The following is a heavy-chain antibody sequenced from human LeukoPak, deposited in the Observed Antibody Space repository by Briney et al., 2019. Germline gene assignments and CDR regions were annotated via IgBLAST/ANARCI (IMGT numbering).Heavy chain of an antibody. Sequence: VASVMVSCKASGYTFTSYDINWVRQATGQGLEWLGWMNPNSGNTGYAQKFQGRVTMTRNTSISTAYMVLGSLRSEDTAIYYCARADWGSGDYWGQGTLVTVSS. CDR3: ARADWGSGDY. V-gene: IGHV1-8*01. D-gene: IGHD7-27*01. CDR1: GYTFTSYD. J-gene: IGHJ4*02. CDR2: MNPNSGNT.